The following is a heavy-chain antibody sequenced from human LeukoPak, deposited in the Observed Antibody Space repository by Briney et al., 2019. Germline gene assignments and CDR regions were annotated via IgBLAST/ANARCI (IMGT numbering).Heavy chain of an antibody. D-gene: IGHD2-15*01. CDR2: INHSGST. CDR3: ARQGGVDIVVVVAAKYYFDY. V-gene: IGHV4-34*01. J-gene: IGHJ4*02. CDR1: GGSFSGYL. Sequence: SETLSLTCGVYGGSFSGYLWNWIRQPPGKGLEWIGEINHSGSTNYNPSLKSRVTISVDTSKNQFSLKLSSVTAADTAVYYCARQGGVDIVVVVAAKYYFDYWGQGTLVTVSS.